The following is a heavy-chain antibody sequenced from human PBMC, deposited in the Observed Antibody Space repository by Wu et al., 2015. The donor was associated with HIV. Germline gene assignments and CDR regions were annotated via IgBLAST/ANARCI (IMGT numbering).Heavy chain of an antibody. J-gene: IGHJ6*03. CDR3: ARVGGSNYYDSSGFPKIDNWYYYYMDV. V-gene: IGHV4-34*02. CDR2: INHVGST. Sequence: VQLQQWGAGVLKPSETLSLTCGVFGESFIDYYWTWVRQPPGQGLEWIGDINHVGSTNYNPSLNSRLTVIIETSKNRFSLKLTSVTAADTAVYYCARVGGSNYYDSSGFPKIDNWYYYYMDVWGKGTTVTVSS. D-gene: IGHD3-22*01. CDR1: GESFIDYY.